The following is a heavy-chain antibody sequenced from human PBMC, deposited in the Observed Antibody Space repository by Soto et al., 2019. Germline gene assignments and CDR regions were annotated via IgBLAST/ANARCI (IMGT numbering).Heavy chain of an antibody. J-gene: IGHJ6*02. Sequence: EVQLVESGGGLVKPGGSLRLSCAVSAFTFSNAWMNWVRQAPGKGLEWVGHIKRKIDGGATDYAAPVKGRFTISRDDSKTTVYLQMNSLKTEDTAVYYCAANSAVTPDYGMDVWGQGTTVTVSS. CDR3: AANSAVTPDYGMDV. CDR1: AFTFSNAW. V-gene: IGHV3-15*07. D-gene: IGHD4-17*01. CDR2: IKRKIDGGAT.